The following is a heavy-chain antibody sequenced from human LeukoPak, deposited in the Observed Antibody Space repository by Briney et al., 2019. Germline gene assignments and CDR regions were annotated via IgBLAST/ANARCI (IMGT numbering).Heavy chain of an antibody. J-gene: IGHJ4*02. CDR3: AKVGYSSGWYGMARPTAIDY. CDR1: GFTFSSYG. D-gene: IGHD6-19*01. V-gene: IGHV3-30*02. CDR2: IRYDGSNK. Sequence: GGSLRLSCAASGFTFSSYGMHWVRQAPGKGLEWVAFIRYDGSNKYYADSVKGRFTISRDNSKNTLYLQMNSLRAEDTAVYYCAKVGYSSGWYGMARPTAIDYWGQGTLVTVSS.